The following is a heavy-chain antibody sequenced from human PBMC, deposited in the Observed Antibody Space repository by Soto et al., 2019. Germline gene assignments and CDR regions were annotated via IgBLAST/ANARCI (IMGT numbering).Heavy chain of an antibody. D-gene: IGHD6-19*01. CDR3: AKGVSSSAWSASDS. J-gene: IGHJ4*02. CDR1: GFTLSSYA. CDR2: ISDSDNAT. V-gene: IGHV3-23*01. Sequence: EVQLLESGGGLVQPGGSLRLSCAASGFTLSSYAMTWVRQAPGKGLEWVSVISDSDNATYYADSVKGRLTISRDNSKNTLYLQPNSLRAEDTAVYYCAKGVSSSAWSASDSWGQGTLVTVS.